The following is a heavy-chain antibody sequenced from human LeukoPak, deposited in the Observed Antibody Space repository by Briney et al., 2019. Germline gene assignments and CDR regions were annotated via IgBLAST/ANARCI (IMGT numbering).Heavy chain of an antibody. CDR3: ARPSSIREMSIIPFAH. J-gene: IGHJ4*02. CDR2: ISSSGTTI. V-gene: IGHV3-48*04. CDR1: GFTFSRYS. D-gene: IGHD5-24*01. Sequence: GGSLRLSCSASGFTFSRYSMNWVRQAPGKLLEWVSYISSSGTTIYYADSVKGRFTISRDNAKNSLYLQVSSLRAEDTAVYYCARPSSIREMSIIPFAHWGQGTLVTVSS.